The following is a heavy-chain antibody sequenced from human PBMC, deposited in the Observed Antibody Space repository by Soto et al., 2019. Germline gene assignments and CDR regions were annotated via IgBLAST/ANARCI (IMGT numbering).Heavy chain of an antibody. CDR2: ISSSSSYI. D-gene: IGHD5-18*01. CDR3: ARDAYSYDKFDY. CDR1: GFTFSSYS. V-gene: IGHV3-21*01. J-gene: IGHJ4*02. Sequence: EVQLVESGGGLVKPGGSLRLSCAASGFTFSSYSMNWVRQAPGKGLEWVSSISSSSSYIYYADSVKGRFTISRDNAKNSLYLQMNSLRAEDTAVYYCARDAYSYDKFDYWGQGTLVTVSS.